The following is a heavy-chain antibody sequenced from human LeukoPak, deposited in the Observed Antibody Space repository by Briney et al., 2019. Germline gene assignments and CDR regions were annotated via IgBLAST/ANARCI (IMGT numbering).Heavy chain of an antibody. Sequence: PGGSLRLSCAASGFTFSSYSFNWVRQAPGKELKWVSSISGSSDYISYADSVKGRFTISRDNAKNSLYLQMNSLRAEDTAVYYCARDLARAGTTDPFVKWGQGTLVTVSS. V-gene: IGHV3-21*01. D-gene: IGHD1-7*01. J-gene: IGHJ4*02. CDR3: ARDLARAGTTDPFVK. CDR2: ISGSSDYI. CDR1: GFTFSSYS.